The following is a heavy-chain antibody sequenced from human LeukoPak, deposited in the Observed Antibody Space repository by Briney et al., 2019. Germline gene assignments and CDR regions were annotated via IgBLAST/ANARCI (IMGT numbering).Heavy chain of an antibody. CDR3: ARGDQQLAFDF. Sequence: SETLSLTCTVSGGSISNYYWSWIRQPPGKGLEWIGYIYYSGSTNYSPSLQSRLTVSVDTSRNQFSLKLTSVTAADTAMYYCARGDQQLAFDFWGQGTLVTVSS. CDR2: IYYSGST. V-gene: IGHV4-59*01. CDR1: GGSISNYY. D-gene: IGHD6-13*01. J-gene: IGHJ5*01.